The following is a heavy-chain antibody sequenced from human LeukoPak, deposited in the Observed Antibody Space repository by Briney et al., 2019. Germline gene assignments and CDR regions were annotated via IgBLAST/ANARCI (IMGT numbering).Heavy chain of an antibody. V-gene: IGHV4-59*08. CDR3: ARGVVPAAPGYFDY. Sequence: SETLSLTCTVSGGSISSYYWSWLRQPPGKGLEWIGYIYHIGSAEYNPSLKSRVSMSVDTSKDQFSLKLSSVTAADTAVYYCARGVVPAAPGYFDYWGQGTLVTVSS. CDR2: IYHIGSA. J-gene: IGHJ4*02. CDR1: GGSISSYY. D-gene: IGHD2-2*01.